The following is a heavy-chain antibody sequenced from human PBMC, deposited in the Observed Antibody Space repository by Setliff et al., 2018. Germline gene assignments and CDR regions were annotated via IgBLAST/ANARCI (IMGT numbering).Heavy chain of an antibody. V-gene: IGHV1-24*01. D-gene: IGHD1-20*01. J-gene: IGHJ5*02. CDR2: FDPEDGET. Sequence: ASVKVSCKVSGYALTELSRHWVRQAPGKGLEWMGGFDPEDGETIYAQKFQGRVTMTEDTSTDTAYMELSSLRSEDTAVYYCARYNWNTNWFDPWGQGTLVTVSS. CDR1: GYALTELS. CDR3: ARYNWNTNWFDP.